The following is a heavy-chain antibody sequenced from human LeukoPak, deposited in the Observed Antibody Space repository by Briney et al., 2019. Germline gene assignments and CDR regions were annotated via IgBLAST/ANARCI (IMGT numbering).Heavy chain of an antibody. CDR1: GFTFSSYS. V-gene: IGHV3-48*01. CDR3: ARGTGYYDNSDYYGGDAFDI. J-gene: IGHJ3*02. Sequence: GGSLRLSCAASGFTFSSYSMNWVRQAPGKGLEWVSNIHSSSDSIYYADSVKGRFTISRDNAKNSLFLQMKKLRVEDTAVYYCARGTGYYDNSDYYGGDAFDIWGQGTMVTVSS. D-gene: IGHD3-22*01. CDR2: IHSSSDSI.